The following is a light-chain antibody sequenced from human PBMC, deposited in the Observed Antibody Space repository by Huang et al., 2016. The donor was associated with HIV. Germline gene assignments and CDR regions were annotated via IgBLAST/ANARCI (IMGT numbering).Light chain of an antibody. CDR1: QSVFKN. V-gene: IGKV3-15*01. CDR2: GSS. CDR3: QQYNTSPRT. J-gene: IGKJ1*01. Sequence: ENLMTQSPSTLSVSPGASATLSCGASQSVFKNLAWYQQKPGQAPKLLIYGSSTRAAGIPARFSGSGSGTDFTLTISSLQSEDFAVYYCQQYNTSPRTFGQGTKVEV.